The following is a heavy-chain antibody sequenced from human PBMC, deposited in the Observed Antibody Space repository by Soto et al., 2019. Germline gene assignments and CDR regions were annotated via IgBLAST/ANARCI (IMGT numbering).Heavy chain of an antibody. D-gene: IGHD3-16*01. J-gene: IGHJ4*02. CDR3: ARGPSGSAFYVGDY. CDR1: EFTFRNYW. CDR2: ISPDGSST. Sequence: DVQLVESGGALVQPGGSLRLPCEASEFTFRNYWMHWVRHVPGKGLVWVSRISPDGSSTSYADSVRGRFTISRDNAKNTLYLQMNSLRVEDTAVYYCARGPSGSAFYVGDYWGQGTLVTVSS. V-gene: IGHV3-74*01.